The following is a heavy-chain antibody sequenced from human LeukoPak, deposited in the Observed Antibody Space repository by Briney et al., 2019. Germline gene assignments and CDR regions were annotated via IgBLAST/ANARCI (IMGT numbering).Heavy chain of an antibody. Sequence: SSETLSLTCTVSGDSITSSSYYWGWIRQPPGKGLEWIGSIYYSGSPYYTPPLKSRVIISVDTSKNQFPLKLSAVTAADTAVYYCARQGVGTYDYGDEGYYMDVWGKGTTVTISS. J-gene: IGHJ6*03. CDR3: ARQGVGTYDYGDEGYYMDV. D-gene: IGHD4-17*01. CDR1: GDSITSSSYY. CDR2: IYYSGSP. V-gene: IGHV4-39*01.